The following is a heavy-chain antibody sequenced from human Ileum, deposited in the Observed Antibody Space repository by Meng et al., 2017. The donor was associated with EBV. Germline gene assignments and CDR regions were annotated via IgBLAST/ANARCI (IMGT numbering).Heavy chain of an antibody. CDR2: MNPKTGTA. D-gene: IGHD5-24*01. J-gene: IGHJ4*02. CDR1: GYTFTNYG. Sequence: QVQLVQSGDEVKKPGASVKVSCKAAGYTFTNYGIRWVRQATGQGLEWMGGMNPKTGTAHDAQKFQGRVSMTRDTSRTTAYKELSSLTSEDTAVYYCVRTLERGDYWGQGTLVTVSS. CDR3: VRTLERGDY. V-gene: IGHV1-8*01.